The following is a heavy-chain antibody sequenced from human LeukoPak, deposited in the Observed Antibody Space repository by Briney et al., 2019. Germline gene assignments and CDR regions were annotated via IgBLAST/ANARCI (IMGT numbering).Heavy chain of an antibody. V-gene: IGHV3-13*01. CDR1: GFTFRSYD. D-gene: IGHD1-26*01. Sequence: PGGSLRLSCAASGFTFRSYDMHWVRQATGKGLEWVSGIGTAGEIYYPGSVRGRFTISRENAKNSLYLQMNSLRAGDTAVYYCARDHGGSYSYWGQGTLVTVSS. CDR2: IGTAGEI. CDR3: ARDHGGSYSY. J-gene: IGHJ4*02.